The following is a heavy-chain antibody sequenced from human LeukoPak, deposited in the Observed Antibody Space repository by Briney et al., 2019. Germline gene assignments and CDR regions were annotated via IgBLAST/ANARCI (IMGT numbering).Heavy chain of an antibody. CDR2: ISSSSSYI. J-gene: IGHJ4*02. Sequence: GGSLRLSCAASGFTFSSYNMNWVRQAPGKGLEWVSSISSSSSYIYYADSVKGRFTISRDNAKNSLYLQMNSPRAEDTAVYYCARLGGRFQDSNYWGQGTLVTVSS. D-gene: IGHD6-19*01. CDR3: ARLGGRFQDSNY. V-gene: IGHV3-21*01. CDR1: GFTFSSYN.